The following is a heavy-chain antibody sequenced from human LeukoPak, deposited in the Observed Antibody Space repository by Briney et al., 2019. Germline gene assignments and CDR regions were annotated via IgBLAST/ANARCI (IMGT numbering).Heavy chain of an antibody. V-gene: IGHV4-39*01. CDR1: GDSISRSDSY. J-gene: IGHJ1*01. D-gene: IGHD3-22*01. CDR2: IYYSGRT. CDR3: ARRRYYDGSGYLE. Sequence: SETLSLTCSVSGDSISRSDSYWDWIRQPPGKGLQWIGTIYYSGRTYYSPSLKSRVTMSVDTSNNQFSLNLRSVTAADTAVYCCARRRYYDGSGYLEWGQGTLLSVSS.